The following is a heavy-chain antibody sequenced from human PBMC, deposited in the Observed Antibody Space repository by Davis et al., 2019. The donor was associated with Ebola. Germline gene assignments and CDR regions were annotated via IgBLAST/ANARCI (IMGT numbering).Heavy chain of an antibody. Sequence: PSETLSLTCTVSGDSISGRYWTWIRQPPGKGLDWIGQIYNSGSTNYNPSLRSRVSMSLDTSKNEISLKLRFVTAADTAVYYCARMAANILTPYLGYFLHWGQGTLVTVSS. D-gene: IGHD3-9*01. CDR3: ARMAANILTPYLGYFLH. J-gene: IGHJ1*01. CDR2: IYNSGST. CDR1: GDSISGRY. V-gene: IGHV4-59*11.